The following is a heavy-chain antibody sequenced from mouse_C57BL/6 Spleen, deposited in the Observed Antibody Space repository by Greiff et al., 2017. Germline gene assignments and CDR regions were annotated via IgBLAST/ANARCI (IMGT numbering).Heavy chain of an antibody. CDR1: GFNIKDYY. Sequence: VHVKQSGAELVRPGASVKLSCTASGFNIKDYYMHWVKQRPEQGLEWIGRIDPEDGDTEYAPKFQGKATMTADTSSNTAYLQLSSLTSEDTAVYYCTTGDYYGSSPRDYWGQGTTLTVSS. CDR3: TTGDYYGSSPRDY. V-gene: IGHV14-1*01. J-gene: IGHJ2*01. D-gene: IGHD1-1*01. CDR2: IDPEDGDT.